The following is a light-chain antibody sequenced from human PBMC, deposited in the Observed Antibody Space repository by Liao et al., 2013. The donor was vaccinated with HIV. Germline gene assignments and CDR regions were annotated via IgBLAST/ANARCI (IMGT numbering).Light chain of an antibody. V-gene: IGLV3-21*01. J-gene: IGLJ2*01. CDR3: QTWDSDADSDHLV. Sequence: SYVLTQPPSVSVVPGKTATISCWGADIGQTSVHWYQQRPGQAPVLVIYDDRSRPSGIPERVSGSKSGNTATLTISGVEPGDEADYYCQTWDSDADSDHLVFGGGTKLTVL. CDR2: DDR. CDR1: DIGQTS.